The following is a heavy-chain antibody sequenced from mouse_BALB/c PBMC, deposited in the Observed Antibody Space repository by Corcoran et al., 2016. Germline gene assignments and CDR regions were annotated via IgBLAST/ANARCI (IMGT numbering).Heavy chain of an antibody. D-gene: IGHD2-1*01. V-gene: IGHV8-8*01. CDR3: ARIYYGNYYAMDY. CDR2: IWWDDDK. Sequence: QVPLKASGPGILQPSQTLSLTCSFSGFSLSNSGMGVGWLRQPSGKGMEWLAHIWWDDDKRYNPALKSRLTISKDTSSNQVFLKIASVDTADTATYYCARIYYGNYYAMDYWGQGTSVTVSS. J-gene: IGHJ4*01. CDR1: GFSLSNSGMG.